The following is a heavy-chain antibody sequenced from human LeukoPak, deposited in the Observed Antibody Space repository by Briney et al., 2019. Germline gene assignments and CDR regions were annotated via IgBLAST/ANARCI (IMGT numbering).Heavy chain of an antibody. D-gene: IGHD4-23*01. CDR1: GFTFSSYW. J-gene: IGHJ4*02. V-gene: IGHV3-74*01. Sequence: PGGSLRLSCAASGFTFSSYWMHWVRQAPGKGLVWVPRINSDGSSTSYADSVKGRFTISRDNAKNTLYLQMNSLRAEDTAVYYCARDFAVVTPDPAMGYWGQGTLVTVSS. CDR2: INSDGSST. CDR3: ARDFAVVTPDPAMGY.